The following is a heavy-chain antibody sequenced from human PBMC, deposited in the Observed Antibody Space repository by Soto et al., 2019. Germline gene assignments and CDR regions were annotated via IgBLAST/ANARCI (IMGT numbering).Heavy chain of an antibody. CDR1: GFTFSSYS. D-gene: IGHD3-3*01. J-gene: IGHJ6*04. V-gene: IGHV3-21*01. Sequence: PGGSLRLSCAASGFTFSSYSMNWVRQAPGKGLEWVSSISSSSSYIYYADSVKGRFTISRDNAKNSLYLQMNSLRAEDTAVYYCARATIFGVAPDVWGKGTTVTVSS. CDR2: ISSSSSYI. CDR3: ARATIFGVAPDV.